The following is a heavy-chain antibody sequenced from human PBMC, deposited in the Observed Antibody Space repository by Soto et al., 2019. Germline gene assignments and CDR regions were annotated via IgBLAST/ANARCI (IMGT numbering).Heavy chain of an antibody. J-gene: IGHJ4*02. CDR3: ARGVTAGVDY. V-gene: IGHV1-8*01. CDR2: MQPSSGRP. Sequence: QVQLVKSGADVREPGASVKVSCKASGYSFTSLDINWVRQTTGQGLEWMGWMQPSSGRPGYAQKFQGRVTMTRDNSINTAYMELSSLTSDDPAFYYGARGVTAGVDYWGQGTLVTVSA. D-gene: IGHD1-26*01. CDR1: GYSFTSLD.